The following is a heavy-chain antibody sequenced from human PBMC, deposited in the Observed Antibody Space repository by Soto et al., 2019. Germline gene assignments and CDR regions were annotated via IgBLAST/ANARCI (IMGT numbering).Heavy chain of an antibody. CDR3: VQGRGYSVYYYYYGMDV. V-gene: IGHV4-39*01. J-gene: IGHJ6*02. D-gene: IGHD5-12*01. CDR2: IYYSGST. CDR1: HGPLRRSPHC. Sequence: PESILLHCSVSHGPLRRSPHCAAWLCQRPGKGLEWIGSIYYSGSTYYNPSLKSRVTISVDTSKNQFSLKLSSVTAADTAVYYCVQGRGYSVYYYYYGMDVWGQGTTVNV.